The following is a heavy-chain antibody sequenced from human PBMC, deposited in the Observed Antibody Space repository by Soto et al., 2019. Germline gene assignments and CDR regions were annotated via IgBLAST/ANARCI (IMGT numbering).Heavy chain of an antibody. D-gene: IGHD3-9*01. CDR2: IYYSGST. CDR3: ATPFILSGYVFDT. Sequence: SETLSLTCTVSGGSISSSSYYWGWIRQPPGKGLEWIGSIYYSGSTYYNPSLKSRVTISVDTSKNQFSLKLSSVTAADTAVYYCATPFILSGYVFDTWAQGTTVPVSS. J-gene: IGHJ3*02. CDR1: GGSISSSSYY. V-gene: IGHV4-39*01.